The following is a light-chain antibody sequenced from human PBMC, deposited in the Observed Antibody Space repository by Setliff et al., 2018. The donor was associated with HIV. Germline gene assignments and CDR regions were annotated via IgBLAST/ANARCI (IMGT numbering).Light chain of an antibody. CDR3: CSYTSISTYV. CDR1: SSDVGRYDY. J-gene: IGLJ1*01. V-gene: IGLV2-14*03. CDR2: DVS. Sequence: LTQPASVSGSPGQSITISCTGTSSDVGRYDYVSWYQQHPGKTPKLIIYDVSKWPSGVSNRFSASKSGNTASLTISGLQAEDEADYYCCSYTSISTYVFGTGTKVTVL.